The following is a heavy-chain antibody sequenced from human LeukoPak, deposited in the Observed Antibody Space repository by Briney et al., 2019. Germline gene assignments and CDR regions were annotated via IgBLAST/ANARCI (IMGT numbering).Heavy chain of an antibody. V-gene: IGHV3-74*03. Sequence: GGSLRLSCAASGFIFSTYWMHWGRQAPEKGLVWVSRINSDGSSTKFVDSVKGRFTISRDNAKNTLYLQMNSLRAEDTAVYYCVKEAGGTYAFDIWGQGTMVTVSS. CDR3: VKEAGGTYAFDI. CDR2: INSDGSST. J-gene: IGHJ3*02. D-gene: IGHD3-16*01. CDR1: GFIFSTYW.